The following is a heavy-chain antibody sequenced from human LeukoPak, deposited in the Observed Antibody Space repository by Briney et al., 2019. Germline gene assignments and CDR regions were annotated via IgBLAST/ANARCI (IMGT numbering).Heavy chain of an antibody. CDR2: INTNTGSQ. V-gene: IGHV7-4-1*02. Sequence: ASVKVSCKASGYTFSTCPINWVRQAPGQGLEWMGWINTNTGSQTYAQGLTARFVFSLDTSVSTAFLQINSLKAEDTALYYCVRGIDTTGYFNYWGQGTLVTVSS. CDR3: VRGIDTTGYFNY. J-gene: IGHJ4*02. CDR1: GYTFSTCP. D-gene: IGHD3-22*01.